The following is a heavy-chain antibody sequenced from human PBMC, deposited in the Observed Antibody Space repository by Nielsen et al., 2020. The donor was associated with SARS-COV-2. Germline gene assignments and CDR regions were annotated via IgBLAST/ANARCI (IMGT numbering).Heavy chain of an antibody. D-gene: IGHD3-22*01. V-gene: IGHV1-18*04. CDR2: ISGNSDSA. Sequence: ASVKVSCKASGYTFTKYGISWVRQAPGQGLEWMGWISGNSDSAKYVKKFLGRVIMTTDTSTSTAYLEVRSLRSDDTAVYYCASSAPPSGFNWFDPWDQGTLVTVSS. J-gene: IGHJ5*02. CDR3: ASSAPPSGFNWFDP. CDR1: GYTFTKYG.